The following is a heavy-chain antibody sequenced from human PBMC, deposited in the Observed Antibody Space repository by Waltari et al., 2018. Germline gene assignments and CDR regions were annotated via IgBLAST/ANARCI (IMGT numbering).Heavy chain of an antibody. Sequence: QVQLQESGPGLVKPSQTLSLTCTVSGGSISSGDYYWSWIRQPPGKGLEWIGYIYYSGSTYSHPSLKSRVTISVDTSKNQFSLKLSSVTAADTAVYYCAREDGGNSNYYYYYMDVWGKGTTVTVSS. CDR1: GGSISSGDYY. V-gene: IGHV4-30-4*08. J-gene: IGHJ6*03. CDR3: AREDGGNSNYYYYYMDV. D-gene: IGHD2-21*02. CDR2: IYYSGST.